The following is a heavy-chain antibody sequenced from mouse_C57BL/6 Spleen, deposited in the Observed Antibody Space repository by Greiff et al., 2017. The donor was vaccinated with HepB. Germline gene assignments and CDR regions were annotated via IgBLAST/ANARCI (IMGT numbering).Heavy chain of an antibody. CDR2: INPNNGGT. J-gene: IGHJ2*01. CDR3: ARGEDYDDAYYFDY. Sequence: EVQRVESGPELVKPGASVKIPCKASGYTFTDYNMDWVKQSHGKSLEWIGDINPNNGGTIYNQKFKGKATLTVDKSSSTAYMELRSLTSEDTAVYYCARGEDYDDAYYFDYWGQGTTLTVSS. V-gene: IGHV1-18*01. CDR1: GYTFTDYN. D-gene: IGHD2-4*01.